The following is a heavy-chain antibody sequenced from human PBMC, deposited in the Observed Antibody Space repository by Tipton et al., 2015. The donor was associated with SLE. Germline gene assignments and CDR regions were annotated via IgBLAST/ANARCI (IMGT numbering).Heavy chain of an antibody. CDR2: IYSGGST. Sequence: SLRLSCAASGFTFSSYAMSWVRQAPGKGLEWVSVIYSGGSTYYADSVKGRFTIPRDNSKNTLYLQMNSLRAEDTAVYYCAKGGRWDPRYYGMDVWGQGTTVTVSS. CDR3: AKGGRWDPRYYGMDV. D-gene: IGHD1-26*01. CDR1: GFTFSSYA. V-gene: IGHV3-23*03. J-gene: IGHJ6*02.